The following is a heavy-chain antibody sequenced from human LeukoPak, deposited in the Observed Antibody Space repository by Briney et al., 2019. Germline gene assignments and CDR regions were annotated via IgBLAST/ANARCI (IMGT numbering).Heavy chain of an antibody. D-gene: IGHD1-1*01. CDR2: INEEGYGN. CDR3: AREPGRHQFDL. V-gene: IGHV3-7*01. CDR1: GFTLSNYW. Sequence: GGTLRLSCAVSGFTLSNYWMSWVRQAPGKGLEWVANINEEGYGNNYVDSMRGRFTISRHNAKNSVYLEMNSRRVDDTAVYYCAREPGRHQFDLWGQGILVTVSS. J-gene: IGHJ5*02.